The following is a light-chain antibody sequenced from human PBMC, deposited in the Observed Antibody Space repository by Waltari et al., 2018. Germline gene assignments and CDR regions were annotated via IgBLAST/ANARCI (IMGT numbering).Light chain of an antibody. CDR3: TSYTTTSPLV. Sequence: QSALTQPASVSGSPGQSITISCTGTSSDVGGYNYVSWYQQHPDKAPKLMIYDVSDRHSGVSNRFSGSKSGNTASLTISGLQTEDEADYYCTSYTTTSPLVFGTGTRVTVL. V-gene: IGLV2-14*03. J-gene: IGLJ1*01. CDR1: SSDVGGYNY. CDR2: DVS.